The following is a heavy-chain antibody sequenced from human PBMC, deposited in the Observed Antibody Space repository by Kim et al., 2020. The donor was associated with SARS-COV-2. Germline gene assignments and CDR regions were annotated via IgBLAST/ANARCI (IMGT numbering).Heavy chain of an antibody. CDR3: AKDGAPPVTSYYYYGMDV. CDR2: ISWNSGSI. J-gene: IGHJ6*02. D-gene: IGHD4-17*01. V-gene: IGHV3-9*01. CDR1: GFTFDDYA. Sequence: GGSLRLSCAASGFTFDDYAMHWVRQAPGKGLEWVSGISWNSGSIGYADSVKGRFTISRDNAKNSLYLQMNSLRAEDTALYYCAKDGAPPVTSYYYYGMDVWGQGTTVTVSS.